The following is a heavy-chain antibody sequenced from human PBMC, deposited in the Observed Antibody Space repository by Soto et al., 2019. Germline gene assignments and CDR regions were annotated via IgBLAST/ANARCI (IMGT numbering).Heavy chain of an antibody. CDR3: ARGRYDFWSGYYPPLGWFDP. V-gene: IGHV4-34*01. J-gene: IGHJ5*02. D-gene: IGHD3-3*01. Sequence: QVQLQQWGAGLLKPSETLSLTCAVYGGSFSGYYWSWIRQPPGKGLEWIGEINHSGSTNYNPSLKSRVTISVDTSKNQFSLKLSSVTAADTAVYYCARGRYDFWSGYYPPLGWFDPWGQGTLVTVSS. CDR1: GGSFSGYY. CDR2: INHSGST.